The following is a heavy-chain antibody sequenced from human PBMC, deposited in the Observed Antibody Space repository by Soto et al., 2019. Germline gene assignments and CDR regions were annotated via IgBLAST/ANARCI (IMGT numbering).Heavy chain of an antibody. V-gene: IGHV3-21*01. D-gene: IGHD3-16*01. Sequence: PGGSLRLSCAASGFTFSSYSMNWVRQAPGKGLEWVSSISSSSSYIYYADSVKGRFTISRDNAKNSLCLQMNSLRAEDTAVYYCARIRRWGFDYWGQGTLVTVSS. CDR1: GFTFSSYS. J-gene: IGHJ4*02. CDR2: ISSSSSYI. CDR3: ARIRRWGFDY.